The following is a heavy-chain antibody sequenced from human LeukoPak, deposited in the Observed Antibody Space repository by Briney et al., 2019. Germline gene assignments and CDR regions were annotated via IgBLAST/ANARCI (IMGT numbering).Heavy chain of an antibody. CDR1: GFTFDGYA. CDR3: AKEQGSYQLLSWGPDY. CDR2: ISWDGGST. J-gene: IGHJ4*02. Sequence: GGSLRLSCAASGFTFDGYAMHWVRQAPGKGLEWVSLISWDGGSTYYAGSVKGRFTISRANSKNSLYLQMNSLRAEDTALYYCAKEQGSYQLLSWGPDYWGQGTLVTVSS. V-gene: IGHV3-43D*04. D-gene: IGHD2-2*01.